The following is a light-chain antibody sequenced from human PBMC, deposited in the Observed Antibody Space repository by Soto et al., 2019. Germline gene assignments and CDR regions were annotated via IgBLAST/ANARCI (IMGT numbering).Light chain of an antibody. CDR1: EIVSNMY. CDR3: QQYGGSPLT. J-gene: IGKJ4*01. Sequence: EIVLTQSPGTLSLSPGERGTLSCRASEIVSNMYLAWYQQKPGQAPRLLIYGASSRATGVPDRFSGSGSGTHFTLTISRLEPEDFAVYYCQQYGGSPLTFGGGTKVDIK. CDR2: GAS. V-gene: IGKV3-20*01.